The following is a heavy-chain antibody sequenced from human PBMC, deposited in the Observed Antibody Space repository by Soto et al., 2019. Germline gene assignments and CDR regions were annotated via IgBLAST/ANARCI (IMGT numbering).Heavy chain of an antibody. D-gene: IGHD3-16*01. CDR1: GASINSAVYY. J-gene: IGHJ4*02. Sequence: PSETLSLTCTVTGASINSAVYYWSWIRHHPGKGLEWIGYIYYSGSTYYNPSLKSRVSISIDTSESQFSLKVTSVTAADTALYFCARVQTPFGIINVFDYWGQGTMVTV. CDR2: IYYSGST. CDR3: ARVQTPFGIINVFDY. V-gene: IGHV4-31*03.